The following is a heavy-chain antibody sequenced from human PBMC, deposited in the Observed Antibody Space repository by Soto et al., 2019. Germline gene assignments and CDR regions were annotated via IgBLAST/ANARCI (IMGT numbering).Heavy chain of an antibody. CDR3: ARSGFPGIASY. J-gene: IGHJ4*02. CDR1: GGTFSSYA. Sequence: GASVKVSCKASGGTFSSYAISWVRQAPGQGLEWMGGIIPIFGTANYAQKFQGRVTITADESTSTAYMELSSLRSEDAAVYYCARSGFPGIASYCGQGTLVTVSS. V-gene: IGHV1-69*13. D-gene: IGHD6-13*01. CDR2: IIPIFGTA.